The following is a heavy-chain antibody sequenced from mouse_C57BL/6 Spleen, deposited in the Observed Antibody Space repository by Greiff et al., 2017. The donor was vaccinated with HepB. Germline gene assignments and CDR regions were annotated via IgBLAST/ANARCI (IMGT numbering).Heavy chain of an antibody. J-gene: IGHJ3*01. V-gene: IGHV1-61*01. Sequence: VQLQQPGAELVRPGSSVKLSCKASGYTFTSYWMDWVKQRPGQGLEWIGNIYPSDSETHYNQKFKDKATLTVDKSSSTAYMQLSSLTSEDSAVYYCARRGSSYVAWFAYWGQGTLVTVSA. CDR1: GYTFTSYW. CDR2: IYPSDSET. CDR3: ARRGSSYVAWFAY. D-gene: IGHD1-1*01.